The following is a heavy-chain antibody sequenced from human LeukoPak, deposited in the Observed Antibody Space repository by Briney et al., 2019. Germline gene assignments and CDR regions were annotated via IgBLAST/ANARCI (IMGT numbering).Heavy chain of an antibody. CDR3: ARGQGVVVIQSWVYYYMDV. Sequence: PGGSLRLSCAASGFTFSSYSMNWVRQAPGKGLEGVSSISSSSSYIYYADSVKGRFTISRDNAKNSLYLQMNSLRAEDTAVYYCARGQGVVVIQSWVYYYMDVWGKGTTVTVSS. CDR1: GFTFSSYS. J-gene: IGHJ6*03. D-gene: IGHD3-22*01. V-gene: IGHV3-21*01. CDR2: ISSSSSYI.